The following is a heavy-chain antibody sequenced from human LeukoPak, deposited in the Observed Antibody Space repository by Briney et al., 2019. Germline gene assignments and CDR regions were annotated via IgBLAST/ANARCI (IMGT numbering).Heavy chain of an antibody. D-gene: IGHD2-2*01. J-gene: IGHJ4*02. CDR1: GFTFSSYW. CDR3: ARESEYCSSTSCSVACDY. Sequence: GGSLRLSCAASGFTFSSYWMSWVRQAPGKGLEWAANIKQDGSEKYYVDSVKGRFTISRDNAKNSLYLQMNSLRAEDTAVYYCARESEYCSSTSCSVACDYWGQGTLVTVSS. V-gene: IGHV3-7*03. CDR2: IKQDGSEK.